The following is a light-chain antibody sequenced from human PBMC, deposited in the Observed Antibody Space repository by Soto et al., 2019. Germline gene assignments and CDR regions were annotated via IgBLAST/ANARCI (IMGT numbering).Light chain of an antibody. Sequence: QPVLTQPPSVSGAPGQRVTISCTGSSSNIGAGYDVHWYQQLPGTAPKLLIYGNSNRPSGVPDRFSGSKSGTSASLAITGLQAEDEADYYCQSYDSSLGVFGGVTKLTVL. CDR2: GNS. CDR1: SSNIGAGYD. J-gene: IGLJ3*02. V-gene: IGLV1-40*01. CDR3: QSYDSSLGV.